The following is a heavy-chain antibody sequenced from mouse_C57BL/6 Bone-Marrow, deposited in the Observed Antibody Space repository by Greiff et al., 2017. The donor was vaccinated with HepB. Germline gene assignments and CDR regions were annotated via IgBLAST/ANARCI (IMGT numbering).Heavy chain of an antibody. Sequence: EVQLVESGGGLVQPGGSLKLSCAASGFTFSDYYMYWVRQTPEKRLEWVAYISNGGGSTYYPDTVKGRFTISRDNAKNTLYLQISRLTSEDTAMYYCARLPYGFYFDYWGQGTTLTVSS. J-gene: IGHJ2*01. CDR3: ARLPYGFYFDY. V-gene: IGHV5-12*01. D-gene: IGHD2-2*01. CDR1: GFTFSDYY. CDR2: ISNGGGST.